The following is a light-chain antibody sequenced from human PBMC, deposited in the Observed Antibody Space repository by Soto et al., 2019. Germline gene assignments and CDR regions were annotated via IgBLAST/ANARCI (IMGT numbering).Light chain of an antibody. CDR1: SSDVGSYNL. V-gene: IGLV2-23*01. J-gene: IGLJ3*02. CDR3: CSYAGSSTWV. CDR2: EGS. Sequence: QAASVSGYPGQSITISCTGTSSDVGSYNLVSWYQQHPGKAPKLMIYEGSKRPSGVSNRFSGSNSGNTASLTISGIQAEDAADYYCCSYAGSSTWVFGGGTKVTVL.